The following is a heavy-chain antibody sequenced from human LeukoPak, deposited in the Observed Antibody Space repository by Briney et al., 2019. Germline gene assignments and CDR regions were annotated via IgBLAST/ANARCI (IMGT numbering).Heavy chain of an antibody. Sequence: SETLSLTCTVSGGSISSYYWSWIRQPPGKGLEWIGYIYTSGSTNYNPPLKSRVTISVDTSKNQFSLKLSSVTAADTAVYYCARRVHIAALYDAFDIWGQGTMVTVSS. CDR1: GGSISSYY. CDR3: ARRVHIAALYDAFDI. J-gene: IGHJ3*02. CDR2: IYTSGST. D-gene: IGHD6-13*01. V-gene: IGHV4-4*09.